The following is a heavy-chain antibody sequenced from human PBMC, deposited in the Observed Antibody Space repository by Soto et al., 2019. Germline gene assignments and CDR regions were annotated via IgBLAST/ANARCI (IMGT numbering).Heavy chain of an antibody. CDR2: IYYSGST. V-gene: IGHV4-31*03. CDR1: GGSISSGGYY. Sequence: SETLSLTCTVSGGSISSGGYYWSWIRQHPGKGLEWIGYIYYSGSTYYNPSLKSRVTISVDTSKNQFSLKLSSVTAADTAVYYCARQPNLGATNNWFDPWGPGTLVTVSS. D-gene: IGHD1-26*01. CDR3: ARQPNLGATNNWFDP. J-gene: IGHJ5*02.